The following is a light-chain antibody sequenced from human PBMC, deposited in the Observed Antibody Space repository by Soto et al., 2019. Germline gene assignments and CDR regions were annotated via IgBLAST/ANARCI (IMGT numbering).Light chain of an antibody. CDR3: QQYANYPLA. Sequence: DIQMTQSPSTLSASVRDRVVITCRASQSINRWLAWYQHKPGTAPRLLVYAASSLQTGVPSRFSDSGSGTDFTLTISSLQAEDFATYYCQQYANYPLAFGGGTRVEIK. CDR2: AAS. V-gene: IGKV1-5*01. J-gene: IGKJ4*01. CDR1: QSINRW.